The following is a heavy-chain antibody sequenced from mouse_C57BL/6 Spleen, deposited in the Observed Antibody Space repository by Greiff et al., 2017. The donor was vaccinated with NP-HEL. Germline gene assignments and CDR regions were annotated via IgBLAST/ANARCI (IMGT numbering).Heavy chain of an antibody. CDR1: GFNIKDYY. CDR3: ASRGFITTVGGDY. CDR2: IDPEDGET. Sequence: EVKVVESGAELVKPGASVKLSCTASGFNIKDYYMHWVKQRTEQGLEWIGRIDPEDGETKYAPKFQGKATITADTSSNTAYLQLSSLTSEDTAVYYCASRGFITTVGGDYWGQGTTLTVSS. D-gene: IGHD1-1*01. J-gene: IGHJ2*01. V-gene: IGHV14-2*01.